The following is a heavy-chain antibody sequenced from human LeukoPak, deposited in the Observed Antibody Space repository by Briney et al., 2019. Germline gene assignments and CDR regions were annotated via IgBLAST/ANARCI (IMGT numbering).Heavy chain of an antibody. CDR1: GGSVSSYY. Sequence: SSETLSLTCAVSGGSVSSYYWSWIRQPPGKGLEWIGYIYYSGSTNYNPSLKRRVTISVDTSKNQFYLKLSSVTAADTAVYYCARGHVWCGELPNPSDDYYYGRELWGQGTTVSVSS. CDR3: ARGHVWCGELPNPSDDYYYGREL. V-gene: IGHV4-59*02. J-gene: IGHJ6*02. D-gene: IGHD3-10*01. CDR2: IYYSGST.